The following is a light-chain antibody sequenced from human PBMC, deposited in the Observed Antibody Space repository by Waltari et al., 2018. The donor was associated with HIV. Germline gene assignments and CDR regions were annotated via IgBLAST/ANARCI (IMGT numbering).Light chain of an antibody. J-gene: IGLJ2*01. CDR2: DSN. CDR3: LLSYDGDVV. V-gene: IGLV7-46*01. Sequence: QPVVTQEPSLTVSPGGTVILTCSPSAVAVNRGICPYWFQQRPGQAPKTLIFDSNNRYSWTPARFTGSFLGGKAALTLTGAQPEDDADYYCLLSYDGDVVFGGGTKLTVL. CDR1: AVAVNRGIC.